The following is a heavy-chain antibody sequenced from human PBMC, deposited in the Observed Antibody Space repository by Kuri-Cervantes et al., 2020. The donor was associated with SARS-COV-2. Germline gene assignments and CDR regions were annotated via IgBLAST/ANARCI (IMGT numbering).Heavy chain of an antibody. CDR2: ISSSGSTM. J-gene: IGHJ4*02. V-gene: IGHV3-48*03. CDR3: ARGGSSGYLYYFDY. Sequence: GGFLRSSLAASGFTFSSYERNWVRQAPGKGLEWVSYISSSGSTMYYADSVKGRFTISRDNAKNSLYLQMNGLSDEDKAVYYCARGGSSGYLYYFDYWGQGTLVTVSS. D-gene: IGHD3-22*01. CDR1: GFTFSSYE.